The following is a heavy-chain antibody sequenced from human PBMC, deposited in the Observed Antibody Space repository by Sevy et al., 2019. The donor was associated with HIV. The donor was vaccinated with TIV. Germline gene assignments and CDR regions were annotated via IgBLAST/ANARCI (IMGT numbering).Heavy chain of an antibody. D-gene: IGHD2-2*01. CDR1: GYTFTDYY. Sequence: ASVKVSCKASGYTFTDYYMHWVRQAPGQGLEWMGRINPKSGGTNYAQKFQRRVTMTRDTSISTAYMELSRLRSDDTAVYYCARYCSSTSCYAPPFDYWGQGTLVTVSS. J-gene: IGHJ4*02. CDR3: ARYCSSTSCYAPPFDY. V-gene: IGHV1-2*06. CDR2: INPKSGGT.